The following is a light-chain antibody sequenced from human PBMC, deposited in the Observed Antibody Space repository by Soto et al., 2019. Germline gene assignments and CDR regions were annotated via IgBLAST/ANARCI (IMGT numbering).Light chain of an antibody. CDR1: QSIGNS. J-gene: IGKJ4*01. Sequence: DIQVTQSPSTLSASVGDRITITCRASQSIGNSLAWYQQKPGKAPKLLIYDASNLETWVSSRFSGSGSGTEFTLTISSLQSDDFVTYYCQQYNYNSRTFGGGTKVDI. CDR2: DAS. CDR3: QQYNYNSRT. V-gene: IGKV1-5*03.